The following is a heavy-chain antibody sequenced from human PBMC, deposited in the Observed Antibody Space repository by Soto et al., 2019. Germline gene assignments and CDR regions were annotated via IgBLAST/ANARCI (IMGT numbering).Heavy chain of an antibody. Sequence: PSETLSLTCTVSGGSINTFYWSWVRQPAGKGLEWIGRIFSSGSTSFNPSLESRVAMSVDTSKNHFSLNLSSVTAADMAVYYCAREGPYSAYNFAHGIQLWSFDFWFHGGLVTVS. D-gene: IGHD5-12*01. V-gene: IGHV4-4*07. J-gene: IGHJ4*01. CDR3: AREGPYSAYNFAHGIQLWSFDF. CDR1: GGSINTFY. CDR2: IFSSGST.